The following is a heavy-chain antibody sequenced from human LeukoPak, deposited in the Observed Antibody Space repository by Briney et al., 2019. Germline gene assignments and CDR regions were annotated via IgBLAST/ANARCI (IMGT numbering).Heavy chain of an antibody. Sequence: QPGGSLRLSCAASGFTFSSYGMSWVRQPPGKGLEWVSSIFPSGGEIHYADSVRGRFTISRDNSKSTLSLQMNSLRAEDTAIYYCATYRQVLLPFESWGQGTLVTVSS. CDR3: ATYRQVLLPFES. CDR2: IFPSGGEI. J-gene: IGHJ4*02. V-gene: IGHV3-23*01. CDR1: GFTFSSYG. D-gene: IGHD2-8*02.